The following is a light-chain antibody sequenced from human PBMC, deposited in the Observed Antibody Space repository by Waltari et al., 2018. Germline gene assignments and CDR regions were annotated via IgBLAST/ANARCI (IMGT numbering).Light chain of an antibody. J-gene: IGLJ2*01. Sequence: QSVLTQPPSASGTPGQRVPISCSGSSSNIGSNYVYWYQQLPGTTPKLLISRNNQRPSGVPDRFSGSKSGTSASLAISGLRSEDEADYYCAAWDDSLSGYVVFGGGTKLTVL. CDR3: AAWDDSLSGYVV. CDR1: SSNIGSNY. V-gene: IGLV1-47*01. CDR2: RNN.